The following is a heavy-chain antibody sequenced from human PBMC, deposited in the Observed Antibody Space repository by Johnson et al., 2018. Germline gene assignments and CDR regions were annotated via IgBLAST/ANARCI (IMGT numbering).Heavy chain of an antibody. Sequence: QVQLVQSGGGVVQPGRSLRLSCAASGFTFSSYAMHWVRQAPGKGLEWVAVISYDGSNKYYADSVKGRFTSSRDNSKNTRYLQMNSVRAEDTAVYACAKDLFGILPYTFEIWGQGTSVTVSS. J-gene: IGHJ3*02. CDR3: AKDLFGILPYTFEI. CDR1: GFTFSSYA. D-gene: IGHD2/OR15-2a*01. V-gene: IGHV3-30-3*01. CDR2: ISYDGSNK.